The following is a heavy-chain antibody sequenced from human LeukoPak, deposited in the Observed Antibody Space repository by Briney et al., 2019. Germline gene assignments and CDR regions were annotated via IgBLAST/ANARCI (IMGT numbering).Heavy chain of an antibody. CDR3: ARAPLTTATSDYFDL. CDR1: GGSISTNDYF. D-gene: IGHD4-17*01. J-gene: IGHJ4*02. Sequence: SETLSLTCTVSGGSISTNDYFWSWIRQSPEKGLEWIGYIHYSGITKSNPSLESRLTLSADTSKNQLSLRLTSVTAADTAVYYCARAPLTTATSDYFDLWGLGTLVTVSS. CDR2: IHYSGIT. V-gene: IGHV4-30-4*01.